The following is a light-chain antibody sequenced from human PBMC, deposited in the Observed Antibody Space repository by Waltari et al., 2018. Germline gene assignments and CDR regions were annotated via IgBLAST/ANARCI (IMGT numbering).Light chain of an antibody. Sequence: QMTQSPSSLSASVGDRVTITCQASQDVDKFLSWYQQRPGKAPKLLFYDASNLETGVPSRFGGRGAGTYFTFTLSGLQPEDFATYCGEQHDDFPRTFGGGTRVEIK. J-gene: IGKJ4*01. V-gene: IGKV1-33*01. CDR3: EQHDDFPRT. CDR2: DAS. CDR1: QDVDKF.